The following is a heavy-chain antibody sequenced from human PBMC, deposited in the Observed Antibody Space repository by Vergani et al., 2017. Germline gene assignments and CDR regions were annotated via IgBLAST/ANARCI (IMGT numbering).Heavy chain of an antibody. CDR3: ARDQWLDTDAFDI. Sequence: EVQLVESGGGLVKPGGSLRLSCAASGFTFSSYSMNWVRQAPGKGLEWVSSISSSSSYIYYAASVKGRFTISRDNAKNSLYLQMNSLRAEDTAVYYCARDQWLDTDAFDIWGQGTMVTVSS. J-gene: IGHJ3*02. V-gene: IGHV3-21*01. D-gene: IGHD6-19*01. CDR1: GFTFSSYS. CDR2: ISSSSSYI.